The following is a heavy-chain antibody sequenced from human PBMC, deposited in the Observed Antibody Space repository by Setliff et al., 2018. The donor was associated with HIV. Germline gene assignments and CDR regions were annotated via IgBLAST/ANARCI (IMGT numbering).Heavy chain of an antibody. J-gene: IGHJ4*02. CDR3: ATQTGFYNSHWYDY. Sequence: GGSLRLSCAASGFTFSSYSMNWVRRAPGKGLEWVSSISSISTYIYYADSVKGRFTIFRDNAKNSVFLQMNSLRAEDTGVYYCATQTGFYNSHWYDYWGQGTLVTVSS. V-gene: IGHV3-21*01. D-gene: IGHD6-13*01. CDR2: ISSISTYI. CDR1: GFTFSSYS.